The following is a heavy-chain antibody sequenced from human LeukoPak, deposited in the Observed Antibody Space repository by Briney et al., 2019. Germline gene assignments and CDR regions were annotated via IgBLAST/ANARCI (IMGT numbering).Heavy chain of an antibody. CDR3: ARHPQEWGYDSSGYYVD. J-gene: IGHJ4*02. CDR2: IYYSGST. V-gene: IGHV4-61*08. Sequence: SETLSLTCTVSGGSISSGDYYWSWIRQPPGKGLEWIGYIYYSGSTNYNPSLKSRVTISVDTSKNQFSLKLSSVTAADTAVYYCARHPQEWGYDSSGYYVDWGQGTLVTVSS. CDR1: GGSISSGDYY. D-gene: IGHD3-22*01.